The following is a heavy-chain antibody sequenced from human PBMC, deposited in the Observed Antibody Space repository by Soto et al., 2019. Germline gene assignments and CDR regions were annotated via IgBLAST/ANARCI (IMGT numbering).Heavy chain of an antibody. D-gene: IGHD1-26*01. CDR3: ARGGGSYYGDAFDI. CDR2: IYYSGST. Sequence: SETLSLTCTVSGGSISSSSYYWGWIRQPPGKGLEWIGSIYYSGSTYYNPSLKSRVTISVDTSKNQFSLKLSSVTAADTAVYYCARGGGSYYGDAFDIWGQGTMVTVSS. V-gene: IGHV4-39*07. CDR1: GGSISSSSYY. J-gene: IGHJ3*02.